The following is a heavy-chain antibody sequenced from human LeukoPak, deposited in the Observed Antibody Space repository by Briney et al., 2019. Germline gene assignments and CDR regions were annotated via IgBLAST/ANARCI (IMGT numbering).Heavy chain of an antibody. D-gene: IGHD3-10*01. CDR3: ARSYGSGSYYKGDY. CDR2: IYYSGST. V-gene: IGHV4-59*08. CDR1: GGSISSYY. J-gene: IGHJ4*02. Sequence: SETLSLTCTVSGGSISSYYWSWIRQPPGKGLEWIGYIYYSGSTNYNPSLKSRVTISVDTSKNQFSLKLSSVTAADTAVYYCARSYGSGSYYKGDYWGQGTLVTVSS.